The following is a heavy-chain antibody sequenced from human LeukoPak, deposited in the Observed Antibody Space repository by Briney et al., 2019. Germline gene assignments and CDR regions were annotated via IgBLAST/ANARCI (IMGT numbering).Heavy chain of an antibody. V-gene: IGHV4-34*01. CDR3: ARDDGFWGYYFDY. CDR1: GGSFSGYY. CDR2: INHSGST. D-gene: IGHD3-16*01. J-gene: IGHJ4*02. Sequence: SETLSLTCAVYGGSFSGYYWSWIRQPPGKGLEWIGEINHSGSTNYNPSLKSRVTISVDTSKNQFSLKLSSVTAADTAVYYCARDDGFWGYYFDYWGQGTLVTVSS.